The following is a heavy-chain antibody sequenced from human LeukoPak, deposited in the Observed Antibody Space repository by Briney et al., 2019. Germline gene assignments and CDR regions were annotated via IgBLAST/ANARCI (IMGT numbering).Heavy chain of an antibody. CDR1: GFTFSSYE. V-gene: IGHV3-48*03. CDR3: AREEKYYFDY. D-gene: IGHD5-24*01. CDR2: ISSSGSTI. J-gene: IGHJ4*02. Sequence: GGSLRLSCAASGFTFSSYEMNWVRQAPGKGLERVSYISSSGSTIYYADSVKGRFTISGDNAKNSLYLQMNSLRAEDTAVYYCAREEKYYFDYWGQGTLATVSS.